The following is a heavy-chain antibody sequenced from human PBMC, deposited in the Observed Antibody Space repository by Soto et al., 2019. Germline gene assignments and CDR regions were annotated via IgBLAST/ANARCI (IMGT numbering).Heavy chain of an antibody. CDR3: ATRITVFGLLIPPFDP. Sequence: SETLSLTCAVYGGSVNGYYWNWIRQPPGKGLEWIGEINHTGGTHYNPSIKSRVTMSVDTSKNQFSLRLSSVTAADTALYYCATRITVFGLLIPPFDPWRQVTQITSSS. J-gene: IGHJ5*02. D-gene: IGHD3-3*01. CDR1: GGSVNGYY. CDR2: INHTGGT. V-gene: IGHV4-34*01.